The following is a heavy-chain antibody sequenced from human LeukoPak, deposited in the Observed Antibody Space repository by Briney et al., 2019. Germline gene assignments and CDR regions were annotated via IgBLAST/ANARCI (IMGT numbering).Heavy chain of an antibody. V-gene: IGHV4-59*08. J-gene: IGHJ5*02. D-gene: IGHD2-2*01. Sequence: PSETLSLTCNISEGSISHDYWVWVRQPPGKGLEWIAYIDYSGCTDYNPSVKSRVTMSIDTSKGQFTLHLRSVSAADTAIYYCTTCAPNRYWFAPWGQGIQVTVSS. CDR3: TTCAPNRYWFAP. CDR1: EGSISHDY. CDR2: IDYSGCT.